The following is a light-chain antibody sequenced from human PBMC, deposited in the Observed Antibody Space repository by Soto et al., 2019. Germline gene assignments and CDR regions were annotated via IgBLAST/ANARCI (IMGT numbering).Light chain of an antibody. CDR2: EDN. CDR3: CSHAGSRV. J-gene: IGLJ2*01. Sequence: QSALTQPASVSGSPGQSITISCTGTSSDVGTYNLVSWYQQHPGKAPKLIIYEDNKRPSGVSNRFSGSKSGTTASLTISGLQAEDEADYYCCSHAGSRVFGGGTKLTVL. V-gene: IGLV2-23*01. CDR1: SSDVGTYNL.